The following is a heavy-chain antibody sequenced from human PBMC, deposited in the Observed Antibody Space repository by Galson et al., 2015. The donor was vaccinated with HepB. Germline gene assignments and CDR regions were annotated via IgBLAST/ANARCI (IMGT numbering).Heavy chain of an antibody. D-gene: IGHD2-21*01. J-gene: IGHJ5*02. CDR2: INPSGGST. Sequence: SVKVSCKASGYTFINYYIHRIRQAPGQGLEWMGIINPSGGSTSYAQKFQGRITVTRDTSTSTVYMELSSLRSEDTAVYYCARGDYSSWGQGTLVTVSS. V-gene: IGHV1-46*01. CDR3: ARGDYSS. CDR1: GYTFINYY.